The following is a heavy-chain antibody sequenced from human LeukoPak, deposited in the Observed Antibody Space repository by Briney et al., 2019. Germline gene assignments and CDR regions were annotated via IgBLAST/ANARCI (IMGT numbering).Heavy chain of an antibody. Sequence: GGCLRLSCTASGFTFSSYWMHWVRQAPGKGLVWVSRIHSEGSTTSYADSVKGRFTLSRDNAKNTLYLQMNSLRAEDTAVYYCARRAGSAESHSIDYWGEGTLVTVSS. CDR1: GFTFSSYW. J-gene: IGHJ4*02. CDR3: ARRAGSAESHSIDY. CDR2: IHSEGSTT. V-gene: IGHV3-74*01. D-gene: IGHD3-10*01.